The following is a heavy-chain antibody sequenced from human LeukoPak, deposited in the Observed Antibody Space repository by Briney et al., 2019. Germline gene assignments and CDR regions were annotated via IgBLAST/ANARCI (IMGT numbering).Heavy chain of an antibody. V-gene: IGHV3-13*01. D-gene: IGHD3-22*01. CDR3: ARAGQWFSDAFDI. Sequence: PGGSLRLSCAASGFTFSTYDMHWVRHATGKGLGWVSGIGTAYDTHYPDSVKCRFTISRENAKNSFYLQMNSLTVGDTAVYYCARAGQWFSDAFDIWGQGTMVTVSS. CDR1: GFTFSTYD. J-gene: IGHJ3*02. CDR2: IGTAYDT.